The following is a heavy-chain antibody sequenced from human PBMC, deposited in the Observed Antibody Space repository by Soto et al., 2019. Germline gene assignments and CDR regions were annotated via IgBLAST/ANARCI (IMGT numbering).Heavy chain of an antibody. Sequence: GASVKVSCKASGYTFTSYGISWVRQAPGQGLEWMGWISAYNGNTNYAQKLQGRVTMTTDTSTSTAYMELRSLRSDDTAVYYCARGYCSGGRCYAYYYYMDVWGKGTTVTVSS. CDR3: ARGYCSGGRCYAYYYYMDV. D-gene: IGHD2-15*01. CDR1: GYTFTSYG. J-gene: IGHJ6*03. CDR2: ISAYNGNT. V-gene: IGHV1-18*01.